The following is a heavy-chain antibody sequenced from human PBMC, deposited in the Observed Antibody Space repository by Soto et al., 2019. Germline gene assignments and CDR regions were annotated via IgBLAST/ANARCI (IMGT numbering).Heavy chain of an antibody. Sequence: ASVKVSCKASGYTFTGYYMHCVRQAPGQVLEWMGWINPDSGGTNYAQKFQGRFTMTRDTSISTAYMELSRLRSDDTAVYYCARDLVVVAATLYYYGMDVWGQGTTVTVSS. J-gene: IGHJ6*02. V-gene: IGHV1-2*02. CDR1: GYTFTGYY. CDR3: ARDLVVVAATLYYYGMDV. CDR2: INPDSGGT. D-gene: IGHD2-15*01.